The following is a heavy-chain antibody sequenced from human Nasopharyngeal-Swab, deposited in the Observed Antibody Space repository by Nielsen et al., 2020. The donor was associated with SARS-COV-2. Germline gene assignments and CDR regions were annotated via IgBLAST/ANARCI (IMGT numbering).Heavy chain of an antibody. Sequence: GESLKISCAASGFTFSCYAMSWVRQAPGKGLEWVSAISGSGGSTYYADSVKGRFTISRDNSKNTLYLQMNSRRAEDTAVYYCARRDYDFWSGYYAGLSYFDYWGQGTLVTVSS. J-gene: IGHJ4*02. V-gene: IGHV3-23*01. CDR2: ISGSGGST. CDR1: GFTFSCYA. CDR3: ARRDYDFWSGYYAGLSYFDY. D-gene: IGHD3-3*01.